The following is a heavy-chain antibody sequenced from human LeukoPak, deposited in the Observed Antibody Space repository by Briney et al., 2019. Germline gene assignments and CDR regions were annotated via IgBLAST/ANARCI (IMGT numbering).Heavy chain of an antibody. CDR2: ISSSSSPI. J-gene: IGHJ5*02. CDR1: GFTFSTYS. D-gene: IGHD1-26*01. CDR3: AKGGVGATKETS. V-gene: IGHV3-48*04. Sequence: GGSLRLSCVASGFTFSTYSMNWVRQAPGKGLEWVSYISSSSSPIYYADSVKGRLTISRDNAKNSLYLQMNSLRAEDTAVYYCAKGGVGATKETSWGQGTPVTVSS.